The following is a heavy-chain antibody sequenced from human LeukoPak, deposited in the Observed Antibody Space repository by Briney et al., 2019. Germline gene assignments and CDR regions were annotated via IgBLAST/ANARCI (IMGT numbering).Heavy chain of an antibody. CDR2: MNPNSGST. Sequence: ASVKVSCKASGYTFTSPDINWVRQAPGQGLEWMGWMNPNSGSTAYARDFQGRVTISRNTSISTAYMELSSLRSEDTAVYYCARGPSGVSSYYMDVWGQGTTVTVSS. CDR3: ARGPSGVSSYYMDV. D-gene: IGHD7-27*01. CDR1: GYTFTSPD. J-gene: IGHJ6*03. V-gene: IGHV1-8*03.